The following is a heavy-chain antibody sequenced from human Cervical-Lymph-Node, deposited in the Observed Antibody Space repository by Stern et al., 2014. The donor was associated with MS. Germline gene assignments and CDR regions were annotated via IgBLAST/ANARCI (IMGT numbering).Heavy chain of an antibody. Sequence: EDQLVESGGGLVQPGGSLRLSCAASGFTFSSYWMHWVRQAPGKGLVWVSRINSDGSSTSYADSVKGRFTISRDNAKNTLYLQMNSLRAEDTAVYYCAREKRYYYGMDVWGQGTTVTVSS. CDR3: AREKRYYYGMDV. V-gene: IGHV3-74*01. CDR2: INSDGSST. CDR1: GFTFSSYW. J-gene: IGHJ6*02.